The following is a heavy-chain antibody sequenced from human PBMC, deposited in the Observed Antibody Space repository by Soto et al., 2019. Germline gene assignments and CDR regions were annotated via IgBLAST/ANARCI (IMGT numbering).Heavy chain of an antibody. CDR1: GFTFSSHG. J-gene: IGHJ6*03. CDR2: ISVSGGGT. Sequence: EVQLLESGGGLVQPGGSLRLSCAASGFTFSSHGMSWVRQAPGKGLEWVSIISVSGGGTYYADSVKGRFTISRDNSNNTLYLQMNSRRADDTAVYYCAKDGNYYGSGRGYMDVWGKGTTVTVSS. V-gene: IGHV3-23*01. CDR3: AKDGNYYGSGRGYMDV. D-gene: IGHD3-10*01.